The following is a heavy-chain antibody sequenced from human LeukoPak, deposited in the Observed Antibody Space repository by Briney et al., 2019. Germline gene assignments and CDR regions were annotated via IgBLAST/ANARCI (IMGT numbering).Heavy chain of an antibody. CDR2: IKQDGSEK. Sequence: GGSLRLSCAASGFTFSSYEMNWVRQAPGKGLEWVANIKQDGSEKYYVDSVKGRFTISRDNAKNSLYLQMNSLRAEDTAVYYCARVDNFDYWGQGTLVTVSS. J-gene: IGHJ4*02. CDR3: ARVDNFDY. V-gene: IGHV3-7*01. D-gene: IGHD3-22*01. CDR1: GFTFSSYE.